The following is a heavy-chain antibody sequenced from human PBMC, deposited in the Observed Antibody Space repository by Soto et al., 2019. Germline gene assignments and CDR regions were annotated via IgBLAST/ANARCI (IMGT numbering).Heavy chain of an antibody. CDR1: GFIFNTYA. J-gene: IGHJ3*02. Sequence: GGSLRLSCTASGFIFNTYAMNWVRQAPGKGLEWVSAITSSGDTTYYAESVRGRFTISRDNSINTVYLHMSSLRTEDTAVFYCAHPRGYGVFDAVDIWGQGTLVTVSS. CDR2: ITSSGDTT. D-gene: IGHD4-17*01. V-gene: IGHV3-23*01. CDR3: AHPRGYGVFDAVDI.